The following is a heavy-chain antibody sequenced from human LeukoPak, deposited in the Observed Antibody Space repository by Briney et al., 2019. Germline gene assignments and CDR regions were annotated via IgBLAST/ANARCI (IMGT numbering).Heavy chain of an antibody. V-gene: IGHV4-38-2*01. CDR2: IHSGESP. J-gene: IGHJ5*02. CDR1: GYSISSGCF. D-gene: IGHD6-19*01. CDR3: ARGGGVRTGSGWRPGNWFDP. Sequence: SETLSLTCAVSGYSISSGCFWGWIRQPPGKGLEWITIIHSGESPYYSPSLESRVTMAIDTSKNQFSLKLNSVTAADTAVYYCARGGGVRTGSGWRPGNWFDPWGQGTLVIVSS.